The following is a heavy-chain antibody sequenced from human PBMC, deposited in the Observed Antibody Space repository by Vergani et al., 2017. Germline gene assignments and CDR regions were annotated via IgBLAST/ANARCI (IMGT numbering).Heavy chain of an antibody. CDR3: ARVPYYYDSSGYYAVDYFDY. CDR1: GGSISSYY. CDR2: IYYSGST. J-gene: IGHJ4*02. Sequence: QVQLQESGPGLVKPSETLSLTCTVSGGSISSYYWSWIRQPPGKGLEWIGYIYYSGSTNYNPSHKSRVAISVDTSKNQFSLKLSSVTAADTAVYYCARVPYYYDSSGYYAVDYFDYWGQGTLVTVSS. V-gene: IGHV4-59*01. D-gene: IGHD3-22*01.